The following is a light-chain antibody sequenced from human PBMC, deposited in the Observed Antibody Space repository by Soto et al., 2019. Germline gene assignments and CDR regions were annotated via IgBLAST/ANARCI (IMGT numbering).Light chain of an antibody. CDR2: DAS. V-gene: IGKV3-15*01. Sequence: EIVMTHSPATLSVSPGEGATLSCMSSQSVGSDLAWYQQKPGQAPRLLIFDASIRVPTTPARFSGSVSGTEFTLTISSLESEDFAVYFCQQYGDRPRTFGQGTKVDIK. CDR1: QSVGSD. CDR3: QQYGDRPRT. J-gene: IGKJ1*01.